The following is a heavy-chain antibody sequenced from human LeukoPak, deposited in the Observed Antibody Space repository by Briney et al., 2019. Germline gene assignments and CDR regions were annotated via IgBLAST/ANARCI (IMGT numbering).Heavy chain of an antibody. CDR2: INHSGST. CDR1: GGSFSGYY. V-gene: IGHV4-34*01. J-gene: IGHJ4*02. CDR3: ARGRYEDWFHMTYQFDY. D-gene: IGHD3-9*01. Sequence: SETLSLTCAVYGGSFSGYYWSWIRQPPGKGLEWIGEINHSGSTNYNPSLKSRVTISVDTSKNQFSLKLSSVTAADTAVYYCARGRYEDWFHMTYQFDYWGQGTLVTVSS.